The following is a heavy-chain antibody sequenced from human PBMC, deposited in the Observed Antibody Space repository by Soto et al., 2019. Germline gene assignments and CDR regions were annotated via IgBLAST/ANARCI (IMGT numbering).Heavy chain of an antibody. CDR1: GGSITGTIAY. V-gene: IGHV4-39*01. CDR3: ARRGSSSWRYCFDS. CDR2: IYYDGST. D-gene: IGHD1-26*01. Sequence: SETLSLACSVSGGSITGTIAYWDWLRQSQGKGLEWISNIYYDGSTFSHSSLKSRFTISVNTHKTQFSQTVSAATAGVTAVYYCARRGSSSWRYCFDSWGLGTLVTVSS. J-gene: IGHJ5*01.